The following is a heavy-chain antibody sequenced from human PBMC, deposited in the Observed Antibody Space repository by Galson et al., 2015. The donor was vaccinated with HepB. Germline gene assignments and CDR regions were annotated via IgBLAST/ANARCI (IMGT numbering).Heavy chain of an antibody. V-gene: IGHV3-64*02. CDR3: ARDRGVLPGTIDY. CDR2: ITSSGGST. J-gene: IGHJ4*02. CDR1: GFTLSSYA. Sequence: SLRLSCAASGFTLSSYAMHWVRQAPGKGLEYISAITSSGGSTYYVDSVKDRFTISRDNSKNTLYLQMGSLRTEDMAVYYCARDRGVLPGTIDYWGQGTLVTVSS. D-gene: IGHD3-10*01.